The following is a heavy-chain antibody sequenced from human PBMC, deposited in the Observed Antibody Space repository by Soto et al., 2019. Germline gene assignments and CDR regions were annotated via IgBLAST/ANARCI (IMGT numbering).Heavy chain of an antibody. CDR1: GGSISSSNW. CDR2: IYHSGST. Sequence: QVQLQESGPGLVKPSGTLSLTCAVSGGSISSSNWWSWVRQPPGKGLEWIGEIYHSGSTNYNPSPKSRVTLSVDQSKRQCALKRSSVTAADTAVYYCARGNVVVTAYNWFDPWGQGTLVTVSS. J-gene: IGHJ5*02. V-gene: IGHV4-4*02. D-gene: IGHD2-21*02. CDR3: ARGNVVVTAYNWFDP.